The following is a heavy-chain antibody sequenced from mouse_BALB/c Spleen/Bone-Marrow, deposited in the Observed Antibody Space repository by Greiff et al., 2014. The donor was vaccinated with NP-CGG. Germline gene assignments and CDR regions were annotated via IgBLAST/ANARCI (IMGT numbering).Heavy chain of an antibody. CDR1: GYTFTSYY. CDR2: INPSNGGT. J-gene: IGHJ3*01. CDR3: IRSAGTGFAY. V-gene: IGHV1S81*02. Sequence: VQLLQSXSVLVKPGASVKLSCKASGYTFTSYYMFWVKQRPGQGLEWLGEINPSNGGTVFNEKFKSKVTLTVDKSSSTAYIQLSGLTSEDSAVYYCIRSAGTGFAYWGQGTLVTVS. D-gene: IGHD3-3*01.